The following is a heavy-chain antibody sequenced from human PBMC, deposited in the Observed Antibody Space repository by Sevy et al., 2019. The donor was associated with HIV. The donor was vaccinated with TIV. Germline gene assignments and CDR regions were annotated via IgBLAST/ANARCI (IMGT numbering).Heavy chain of an antibody. CDR3: TTSVYGRPY. J-gene: IGHJ4*02. D-gene: IGHD2-15*01. CDR2: IKSEADGGTV. Sequence: GGSLRLSCVASGLTFTDAWMSWVRQAPGKEPEWLGRIKSEADGGTVDYAAAGKGRFSIIRDDSKDTLFLYMDRLKGEATGTYYGTTSVYGRPYWGLGTLVTVSS. CDR1: GLTFTDAW. V-gene: IGHV3-15*01.